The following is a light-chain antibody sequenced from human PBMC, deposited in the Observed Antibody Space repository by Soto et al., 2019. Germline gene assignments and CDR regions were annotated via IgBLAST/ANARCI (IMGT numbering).Light chain of an antibody. CDR1: QSVTSSS. J-gene: IGKJ1*01. V-gene: IGKV3-20*01. CDR3: HQYGSSPWT. Sequence: EIVLTQSPGTLSSSPGERATLSCRASQSVTSSSLGWYQQKPGQAPRLLMHSASSRATGIPDRFSGSGSGTHFTLNISRLEPEDFAVYYCHQYGSSPWTFGQGTKVEIK. CDR2: SAS.